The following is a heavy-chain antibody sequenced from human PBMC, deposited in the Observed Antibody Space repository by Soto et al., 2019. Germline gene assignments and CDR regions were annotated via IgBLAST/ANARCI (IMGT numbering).Heavy chain of an antibody. CDR1: GFTFNTYA. CDR2: ISPNGAST. J-gene: IGHJ4*02. CDR3: ARDRCPNSVCYAPSDY. D-gene: IGHD2-8*01. Sequence: EVQLVESGGGLVQPGGSLRLSCAASGFTFNTYAMHWVRQAPGKGLEFVSAISPNGASTYYANTVKGRFTISRDNSKNTLYLQMGRLTTDDVAVYYCARDRCPNSVCYAPSDYWGQGTLVTVSS. V-gene: IGHV3-64*01.